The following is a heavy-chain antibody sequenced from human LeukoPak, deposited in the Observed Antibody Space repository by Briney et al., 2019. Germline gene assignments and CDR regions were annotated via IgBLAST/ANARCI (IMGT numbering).Heavy chain of an antibody. Sequence: ASVKVSCKASGYTFTSYGISWVRQAPGQGLEWMGRINPNSGGTNCAQKFQGRVTLTRDTSISTAYMELSRLRSDDTAVYYCARALGYSSSWRFDYWGQGTLVTVSS. J-gene: IGHJ4*02. CDR1: GYTFTSYG. V-gene: IGHV1-2*06. CDR2: INPNSGGT. D-gene: IGHD6-13*01. CDR3: ARALGYSSSWRFDY.